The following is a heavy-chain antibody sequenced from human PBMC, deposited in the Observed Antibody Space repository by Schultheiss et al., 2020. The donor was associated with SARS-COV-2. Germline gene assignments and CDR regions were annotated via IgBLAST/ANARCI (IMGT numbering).Heavy chain of an antibody. Sequence: GGSLRLSCAASGFTFRNYWMHWVRQIPGKGLVWVSRINSDGSASSYADSVKGRFTVSRDNAGNTLYLQMNNLRLEDTAIYYCARARAEQHLPFSWGPIPHPTTWFDPGGQGTLVTVSS. CDR1: GFTFRNYW. D-gene: IGHD6-13*01. V-gene: IGHV3-74*01. J-gene: IGHJ5*02. CDR2: INSDGSAS. CDR3: ARARAEQHLPFSWGPIPHPTTWFDP.